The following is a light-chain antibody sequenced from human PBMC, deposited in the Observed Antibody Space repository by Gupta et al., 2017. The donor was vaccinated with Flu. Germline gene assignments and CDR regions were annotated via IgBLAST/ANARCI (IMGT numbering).Light chain of an antibody. CDR1: QSISSW. Sequence: DIQMSQSPFTLSASVGDRVTITCRASQSISSWLAWYQQKPGKAPKLLIYKASSLESGVPLRFSGSGSGTEFTLTISSLQPDDFATYYCQQYNSYSWTFGQGTKVEIK. CDR2: KAS. V-gene: IGKV1-5*03. J-gene: IGKJ1*01. CDR3: QQYNSYSWT.